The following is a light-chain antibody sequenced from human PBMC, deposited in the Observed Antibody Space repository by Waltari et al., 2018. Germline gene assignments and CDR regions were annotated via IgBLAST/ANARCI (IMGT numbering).Light chain of an antibody. CDR1: QSVGKF. V-gene: IGKV3-20*01. CDR2: DAS. Sequence: EIVLTQSPGTLSLSAGERAPLSCRASQSVGKFLAWYQQKPGQAPRLLIYDASIRATGIPDRFSGSGSGTDFSLTISRLEPEDFALYYCQHYVRLPVSFGQGTKVGIK. CDR3: QHYVRLPVS. J-gene: IGKJ1*01.